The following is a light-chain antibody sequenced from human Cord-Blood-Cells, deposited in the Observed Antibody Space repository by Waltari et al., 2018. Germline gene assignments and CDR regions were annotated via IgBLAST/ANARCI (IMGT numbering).Light chain of an antibody. CDR3: QQYNSYWT. CDR1: QSISSW. J-gene: IGKJ1*01. V-gene: IGKV1-5*01. Sequence: DIQMTQSPSPLSASVGDRVTITCRASQSISSWWAWYQQKPGKAPKLLIYDASSLESGVPSRFSGSGSGTEFTLTISSLQPDDFATYYCQQYNSYWTFGQGTKVEIK. CDR2: DAS.